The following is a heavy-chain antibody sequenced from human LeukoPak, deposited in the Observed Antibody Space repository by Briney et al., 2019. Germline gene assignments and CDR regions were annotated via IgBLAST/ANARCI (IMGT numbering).Heavy chain of an antibody. CDR1: GFTFSSYS. V-gene: IGHV3-21*01. Sequence: GGSLRLSCAASGFTFSSYSMNWVRQAPGKGLEWVSSISSSSSYIYYADSVKGRFTISRDNAKSSLYLQMNSLRAEDTAVYYCARDLNTMIAALTRAFDIWGQGTMVTVSS. CDR2: ISSSSSYI. D-gene: IGHD3-22*01. J-gene: IGHJ3*02. CDR3: ARDLNTMIAALTRAFDI.